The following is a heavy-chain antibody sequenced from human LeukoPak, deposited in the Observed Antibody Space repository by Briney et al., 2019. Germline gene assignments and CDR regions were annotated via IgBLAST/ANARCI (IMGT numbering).Heavy chain of an antibody. D-gene: IGHD3-10*01. CDR2: ISSSSSYI. Sequence: PGGSLRLSCAASGFTFSTYSMNWVRQAPGKGLEWVSSISSSSSYIYYGESVRGRFTISRDNAKNSLYLQMNSLRAEDTAVYYCARAQPILWFDYWGQGTLVTVSS. CDR3: ARAQPILWFDY. V-gene: IGHV3-21*01. J-gene: IGHJ4*02. CDR1: GFTFSTYS.